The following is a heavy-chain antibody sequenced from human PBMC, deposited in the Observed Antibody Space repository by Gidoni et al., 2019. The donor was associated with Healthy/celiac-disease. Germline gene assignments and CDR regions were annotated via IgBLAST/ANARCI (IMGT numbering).Heavy chain of an antibody. CDR2: INPSGGST. CDR3: ARDSSEYYYDRGTLDY. D-gene: IGHD3-22*01. J-gene: IGHJ4*02. V-gene: IGHV1-46*01. Sequence: QVQLVQSGAEVKKPGASVKVSCKASGYTFTSYYMHWVRQAPGQGLEWMGIINPSGGSTSYAQKFQGRVTMTRDTSTSTVYMELSSLRSEDTAVYYCARDSSEYYYDRGTLDYWGQGTLVTVSS. CDR1: GYTFTSYY.